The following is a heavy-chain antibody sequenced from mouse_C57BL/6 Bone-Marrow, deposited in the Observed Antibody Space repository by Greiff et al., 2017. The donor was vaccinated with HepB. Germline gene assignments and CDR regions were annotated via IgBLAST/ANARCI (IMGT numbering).Heavy chain of an antibody. V-gene: IGHV1-64*01. Sequence: QVQLQQSGAELVKPGASVKLSCKASGYTFTSYWMHWVKQRPGQGLEWIGMIHPNSGSTNYNEKFKSKATLTVDKSSSTAYMQLSSLTSEDSAVYYCAPLYYGSSLWFAYWGQGTLVTVSA. CDR3: APLYYGSSLWFAY. CDR2: IHPNSGST. J-gene: IGHJ3*01. D-gene: IGHD1-1*01. CDR1: GYTFTSYW.